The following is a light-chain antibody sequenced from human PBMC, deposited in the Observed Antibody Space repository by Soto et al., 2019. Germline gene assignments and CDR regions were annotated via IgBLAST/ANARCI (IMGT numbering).Light chain of an antibody. CDR1: TSDVGAYNH. V-gene: IGLV2-14*03. J-gene: IGLJ1*01. CDR3: LSHTTSTTYV. CDR2: DVS. Sequence: QSALTQPASVSGSPGQSITISCTGTTSDVGAYNHVSWYQHHPGKAPKLMIYDVSNRPSGVSNRFSGSKSGNTASLTISGLQAEDEADYYCLSHTTSTTYVFGTGTKVTVL.